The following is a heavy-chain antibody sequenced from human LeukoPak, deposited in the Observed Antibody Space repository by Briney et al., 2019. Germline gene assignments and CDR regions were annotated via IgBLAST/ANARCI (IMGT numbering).Heavy chain of an antibody. Sequence: PGRSLRLSCAASGFTFDDYAMHWVRQAPGKGLEWVSGISWNGGSIGYADSVKGRFTISRDNAKNSLYLQMNSLRAEDTALYYCAKDNYYDSSGYYSAYYFDYWGQGTLVTVSS. CDR2: ISWNGGSI. D-gene: IGHD3-22*01. V-gene: IGHV3-9*01. J-gene: IGHJ4*02. CDR3: AKDNYYDSSGYYSAYYFDY. CDR1: GFTFDDYA.